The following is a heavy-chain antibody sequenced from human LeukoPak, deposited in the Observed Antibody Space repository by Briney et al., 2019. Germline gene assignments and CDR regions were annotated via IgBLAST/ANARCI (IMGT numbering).Heavy chain of an antibody. CDR1: GFTLSSYA. CDR2: ISYDGTNK. Sequence: PGRSLRLSCAASGFTLSSYAMHWVRQAAGKGLEWVAIISYDGTNKDYADSVKGRFTISRDNSKNTLYLQMNSLRTEDTAVYYCATVSSFDSSGYYYYWGQGTLVTVSS. V-gene: IGHV3-30-3*01. CDR3: ATVSSFDSSGYYYY. D-gene: IGHD3-22*01. J-gene: IGHJ4*02.